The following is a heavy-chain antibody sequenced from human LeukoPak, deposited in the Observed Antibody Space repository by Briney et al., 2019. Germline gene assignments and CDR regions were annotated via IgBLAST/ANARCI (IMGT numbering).Heavy chain of an antibody. Sequence: ASVTVSCTASGYTFTVYYMHWVRQAPGQGLEWMGWINPNSGGTNYSQKFQGRVTMTRDTAISKDYMELSRLRSDDTAAYYCESSSGTAMVEDWGQGALVTASS. CDR1: GYTFTVYY. J-gene: IGHJ4*02. CDR2: INPNSGGT. CDR3: ESSSGTAMVED. D-gene: IGHD5-18*01. V-gene: IGHV1-2*02.